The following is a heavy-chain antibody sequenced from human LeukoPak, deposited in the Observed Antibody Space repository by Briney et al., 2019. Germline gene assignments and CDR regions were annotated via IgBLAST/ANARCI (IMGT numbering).Heavy chain of an antibody. V-gene: IGHV4-59*08. D-gene: IGHD6-13*01. Sequence: SETLSLTCTVSGGSISSYYWSWIRQPPGKGLEWIGYIYYSGSTNYNPSLKRRVTISVDTSKNQFSLKLSSVTAADTAVYYCARHSSSWSHFDYWGQGTLVTVSS. CDR3: ARHSSSWSHFDY. J-gene: IGHJ4*02. CDR1: GGSISSYY. CDR2: IYYSGST.